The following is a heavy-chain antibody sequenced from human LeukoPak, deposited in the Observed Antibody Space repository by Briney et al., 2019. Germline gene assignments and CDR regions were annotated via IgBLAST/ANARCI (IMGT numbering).Heavy chain of an antibody. CDR3: ARQVGYCSGGSCSFYFDH. V-gene: IGHV4-39*01. D-gene: IGHD2-15*01. J-gene: IGHJ4*02. CDR2: IYYSGST. Sequence: SETLSLTCTVSGGSISSSGYYWGWIRQPPGKGLQSIGTIYYSGSTYYSPSLKSRVTISVDTSKNQFSLKLSSVTAADTAVYYCARQVGYCSGGSCSFYFDHWGQGTLVTVSS. CDR1: GGSISSSGYY.